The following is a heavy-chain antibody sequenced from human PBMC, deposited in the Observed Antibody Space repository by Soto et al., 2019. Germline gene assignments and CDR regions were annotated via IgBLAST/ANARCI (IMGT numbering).Heavy chain of an antibody. D-gene: IGHD6-13*01. CDR2: IYYSGST. J-gene: IGHJ4*02. V-gene: IGHV4-59*01. CDR3: ARHYSSSWYYFDY. Sequence: QVQLQESGPGLVKPSETLSLTCTVSGGSISSYYWSWIRQPPEKGLEWIGYIYYSGSTNYNPSLKSRVTISIDTSKNPFSLQLSSVTAADTAVYYCARHYSSSWYYFDYWGQGTLVTVSS. CDR1: GGSISSYY.